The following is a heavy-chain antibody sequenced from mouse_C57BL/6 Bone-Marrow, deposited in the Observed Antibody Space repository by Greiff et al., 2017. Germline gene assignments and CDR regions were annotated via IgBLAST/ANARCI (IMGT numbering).Heavy chain of an antibody. V-gene: IGHV1-55*01. D-gene: IGHD2-5*01. Sequence: QVQLQQPGAELVKPGASVKMSCKASGYTFTSYWINWVKQRPGQGLEWIGDIYPGSGSTNYNEKFKSKATRTVDTSSSTAYMQLSSLTSEDSAVYYCARPYYSNYWYYDVWGTGTTVTVSS. CDR1: GYTFTSYW. J-gene: IGHJ1*03. CDR3: ARPYYSNYWYYDV. CDR2: IYPGSGST.